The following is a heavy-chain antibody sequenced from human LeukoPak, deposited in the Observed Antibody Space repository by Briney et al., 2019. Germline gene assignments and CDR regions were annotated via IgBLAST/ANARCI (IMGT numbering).Heavy chain of an antibody. D-gene: IGHD6-6*01. CDR1: GYSFTSYW. CDR3: ARRRIAARRDHNWFDP. J-gene: IGHJ5*02. V-gene: IGHV5-51*01. Sequence: GESLKISCKGSGYSFTSYWIGWVRQMPGKGLEWMGIIYPGDSDTRYSPSFQGRVTISADKSISTAYLQWSSLKASDTAMYYCARRRIAARRDHNWFDPWGQGTLVTVSS. CDR2: IYPGDSDT.